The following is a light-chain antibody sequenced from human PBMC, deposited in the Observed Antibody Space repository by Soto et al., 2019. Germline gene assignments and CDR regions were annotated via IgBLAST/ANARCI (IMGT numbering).Light chain of an antibody. V-gene: IGLV1-44*01. CDR2: NNN. CDR1: SSNIGSHT. CDR3: AAWDDSLNGPV. Sequence: QSALTQPPSASGTPGQRVTISCSGSSSNIGSHTVNWYQQLPGTAPKLLIYNNNQRPSGVPDRFSGSKSGTSASLAISGLQSEDEADYSCAAWDDSLNGPVFGGGTKLTVL. J-gene: IGLJ3*02.